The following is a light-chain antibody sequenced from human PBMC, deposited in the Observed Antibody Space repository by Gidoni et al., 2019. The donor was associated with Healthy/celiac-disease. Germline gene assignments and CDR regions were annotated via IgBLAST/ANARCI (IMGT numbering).Light chain of an antibody. J-gene: IGLJ3*02. CDR1: NPGSRS. Sequence: SYVLTQPPPVSVAPGQTARITWGGNNPGSRSVDWYQQKPGQAPVLVVYDDSDRPSGIPERFSGSNSGNTATLTISRVEAGDEADYYCQVWDSSSDHWVFGGGTKLTVL. V-gene: IGLV3-21*02. CDR2: DDS. CDR3: QVWDSSSDHWV.